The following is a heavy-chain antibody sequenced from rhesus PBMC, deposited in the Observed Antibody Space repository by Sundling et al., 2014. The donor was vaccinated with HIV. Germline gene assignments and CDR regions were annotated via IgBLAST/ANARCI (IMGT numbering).Heavy chain of an antibody. CDR3: ARMVGLYFDY. CDR2: IHGDSGTN. CDR1: GGSISSDRW. D-gene: IGHD4-4*01. Sequence: QVQLQESGPGLVKPSETLSLTCAVSGGSISSDRWWSWIRQSPGTGLEWIGSIHGDSGTNTYNPSLKTRVTVSKDTSKNHFSLRLSSVTAADTAVYYCARMVGLYFDYWGQGVLVTVSS. V-gene: IGHV4-65*02. J-gene: IGHJ4*01.